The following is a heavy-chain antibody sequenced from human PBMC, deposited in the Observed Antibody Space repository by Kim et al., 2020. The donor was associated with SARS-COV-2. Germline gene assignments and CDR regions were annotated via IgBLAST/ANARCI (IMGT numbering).Heavy chain of an antibody. Sequence: NKKQDGSEKDYVDSGKGRFTIPRDNAENSLFLQMNSLRAEDTAVYYCARYDGVDIVVVPASRRNYYFDYWGQGTLVTVSS. CDR2: KKQDGSEK. J-gene: IGHJ4*02. D-gene: IGHD2-2*01. V-gene: IGHV3-7*03. CDR3: ARYDGVDIVVVPASRRNYYFDY.